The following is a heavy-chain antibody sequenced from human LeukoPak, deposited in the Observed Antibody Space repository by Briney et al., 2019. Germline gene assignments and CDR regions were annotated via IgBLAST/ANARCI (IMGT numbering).Heavy chain of an antibody. Sequence: GGSLRLSCAASGFTFSSYSMNWVRQAPGKGLEWVSSISSSSSYIYYADSVKGRFTISGDNAKNSLYLQMNSLRAEDTAVYYCAREKSDILTGYCDYWGQGTLVTVSS. D-gene: IGHD3-9*01. CDR3: AREKSDILTGYCDY. CDR2: ISSSSSYI. V-gene: IGHV3-21*01. CDR1: GFTFSSYS. J-gene: IGHJ4*02.